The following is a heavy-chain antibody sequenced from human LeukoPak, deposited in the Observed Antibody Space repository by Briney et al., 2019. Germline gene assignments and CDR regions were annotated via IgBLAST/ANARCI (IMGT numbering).Heavy chain of an antibody. CDR1: GYTLTGYY. CDR3: ARASGSYRPETDY. Sequence: EAPVKVSCKASGYTLTGYYMHWVRQAPGQGLEWMGWINPNSGGTNYAQKFQGRVTMTRDTSISTAYMELSRLRSDDTAVYYCARASGSYRPETDYWGQGTLVTVSS. D-gene: IGHD1-26*01. CDR2: INPNSGGT. V-gene: IGHV1-2*02. J-gene: IGHJ4*02.